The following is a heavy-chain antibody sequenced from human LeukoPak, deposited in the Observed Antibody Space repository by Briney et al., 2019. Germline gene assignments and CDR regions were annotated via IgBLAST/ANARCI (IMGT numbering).Heavy chain of an antibody. Sequence: SETLSLTCTVSGGSISSYYWSWIRQPPGKGLEWIGYIYYSGSTNYNPSLKSRVTISVDTSKNQFSLKLSSVTAADTAVYYCARSTPPYYYDSSGYKTHLDYWGQGTLVTVSS. V-gene: IGHV4-59*12. CDR1: GGSISSYY. J-gene: IGHJ4*02. D-gene: IGHD3-22*01. CDR2: IYYSGST. CDR3: ARSTPPYYYDSSGYKTHLDY.